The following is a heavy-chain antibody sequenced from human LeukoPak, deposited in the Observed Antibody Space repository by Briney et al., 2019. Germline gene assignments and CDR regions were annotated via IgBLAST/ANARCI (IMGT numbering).Heavy chain of an antibody. J-gene: IGHJ4*02. D-gene: IGHD3-22*01. V-gene: IGHV3-23*01. CDR1: EFILCSYV. CDR3: AKAIDNRGYYFERGADF. CDR2: ISGDVSRP. Sequence: GGSLRLSCEVSEFILCSYVMSWVRQAPWKGLGWGSIISGDVSRPYYAGSVRGRFTISRDFFRNAVYLQMSSLRVEDTAEYFCAKAIDNRGYYFERGADFWGQGTMVTVSS.